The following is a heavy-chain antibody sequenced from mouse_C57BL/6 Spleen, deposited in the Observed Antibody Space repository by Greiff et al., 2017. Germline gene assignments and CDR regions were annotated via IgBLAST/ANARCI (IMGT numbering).Heavy chain of an antibody. D-gene: IGHD2-4*01. CDR2: ISDGGSYT. Sequence: EVMLVESGGGLVKPGGSLKLSCAASGFTFSSYAMSWVRQTPEKRLEWVATISDGGSYTYYPDNVKGRFTISRDNAKNNLYLQMSHLKSEDTAMYYCARGGDYWFAYWGQGTLVTVSA. J-gene: IGHJ3*01. CDR1: GFTFSSYA. CDR3: ARGGDYWFAY. V-gene: IGHV5-4*03.